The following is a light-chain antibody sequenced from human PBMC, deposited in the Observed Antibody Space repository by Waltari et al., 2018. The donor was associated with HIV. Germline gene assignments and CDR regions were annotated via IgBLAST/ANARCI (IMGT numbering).Light chain of an antibody. J-gene: IGLJ2*01. Sequence: SYELTQPPSVSVSPGQPASITCPGDALPKQSAFWYQQKPGQAPVLVIYKDRERPSGIPERFSGSSSGTTVTLTISGVQAEDEADYYCQSPDSGTYVVFGGGTKLTVL. CDR2: KDR. CDR3: QSPDSGTYVV. V-gene: IGLV3-25*03. CDR1: ALPKQS.